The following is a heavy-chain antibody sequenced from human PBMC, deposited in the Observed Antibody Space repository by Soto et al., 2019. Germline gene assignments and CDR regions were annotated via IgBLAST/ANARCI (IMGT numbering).Heavy chain of an antibody. CDR2: ISYDGSNK. CDR3: ARVGPLEEDNWFDP. D-gene: IGHD3-3*01. CDR1: GFTFSSYA. J-gene: IGHJ5*02. V-gene: IGHV3-30-3*01. Sequence: QVQLVESGGGVVQSGRSLRLSCAASGFTFSSYAMHWVRQAPGKGLEWVAVISYDGSNKYYADSVKGRFTISRDNSKNTLYLQMNSLRAEDTAVYYCARVGPLEEDNWFDPWGQGTLVTVSS.